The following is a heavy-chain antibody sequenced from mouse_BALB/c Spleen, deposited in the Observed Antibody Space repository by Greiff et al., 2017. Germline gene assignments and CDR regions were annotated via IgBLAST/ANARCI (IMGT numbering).Heavy chain of an antibody. CDR3: ARDEDRYDEGAGY. CDR2: ISDGGSYT. Sequence: EVKLMESGGGLVQPGGSLKLSCAASGFTFSDYYMYWVRQTPEKRLEWVATISDGGSYTYYPDSVKGRFTISRDNAKNNLYLQMSSLKSEDTAMYYCARDEDRYDEGAGYWGQGTTLTVSS. D-gene: IGHD2-14*01. V-gene: IGHV5-4*02. CDR1: GFTFSDYY. J-gene: IGHJ2*01.